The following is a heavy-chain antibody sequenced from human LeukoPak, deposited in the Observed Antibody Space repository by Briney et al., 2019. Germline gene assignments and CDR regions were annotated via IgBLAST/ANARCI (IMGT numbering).Heavy chain of an antibody. Sequence: GGSLRLSCAASGFTFSNAWMSWVRQAPGKGLEWVGRIKSKTDGGTTDYAAPVKGRFTISRDDSKNTLYLQMNSLKTDDTAVYYCTTGGQQTPYYYGMDVWGQGTTVTVSS. V-gene: IGHV3-15*01. CDR2: IKSKTDGGTT. D-gene: IGHD6-13*01. CDR3: TTGGQQTPYYYGMDV. CDR1: GFTFSNAW. J-gene: IGHJ6*02.